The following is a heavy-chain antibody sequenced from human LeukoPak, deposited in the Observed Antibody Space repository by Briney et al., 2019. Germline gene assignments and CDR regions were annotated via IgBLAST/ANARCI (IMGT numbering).Heavy chain of an antibody. V-gene: IGHV1-18*01. CDR1: GYTFTSYG. D-gene: IGHD1-26*01. J-gene: IGHJ4*02. CDR3: ARDSYMVGATSAKGGY. Sequence: ASVKVSCKASGYTFTSYGISWVRQAPGQGLEWMGWISAYNGNTNYAQKLQGRVTMTTVTSTSTAYMELRSLRSDDTAVYYCARDSYMVGATSAKGGYWGQGTLVTVSS. CDR2: ISAYNGNT.